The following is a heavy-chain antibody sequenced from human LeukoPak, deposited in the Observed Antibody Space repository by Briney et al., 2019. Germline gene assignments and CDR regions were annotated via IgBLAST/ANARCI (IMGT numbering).Heavy chain of an antibody. V-gene: IGHV1-69*13. CDR1: GGTFSSYA. D-gene: IGHD3-9*01. J-gene: IGHJ4*02. CDR2: IIPIFGTA. Sequence: SVKVSCKASGGTFSSYAISWVRQAPGQGLEWMGGIIPIFGTANYAQKFQGRVTITADASTSTAYMEMSSLRSEDTAVYYCATATRYSDWLLPLDSWGQGTLVTVSS. CDR3: ATATRYSDWLLPLDS.